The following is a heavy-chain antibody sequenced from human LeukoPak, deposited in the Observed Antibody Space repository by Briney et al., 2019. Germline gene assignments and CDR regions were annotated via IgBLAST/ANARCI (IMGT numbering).Heavy chain of an antibody. CDR3: ARGELVFACSMDF. CDR2: IRFDGSNK. D-gene: IGHD6-6*01. J-gene: IGHJ6*03. V-gene: IGHV3-30*02. Sequence: GGSLRLSCAASGFTFSNYGVHWVRQAPGKGLEWVSFIRFDGSNKYYADSVKGRFTISRDSSKNTLYMQMNSLRAEDTAVYYCARGELVFACSMDFWGKGTTVTVSS. CDR1: GFTFSNYG.